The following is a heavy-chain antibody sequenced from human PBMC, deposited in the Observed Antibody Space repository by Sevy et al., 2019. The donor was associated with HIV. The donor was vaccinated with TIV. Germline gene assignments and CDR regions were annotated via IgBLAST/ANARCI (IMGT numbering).Heavy chain of an antibody. CDR3: ARGGDGVVPSPIMGLGPWTKYWYFDL. CDR2: VNHSGST. J-gene: IGHJ2*01. D-gene: IGHD3-3*01. CDR1: GGSFSGYS. Sequence: SETLSLTCAVSGGSFSGYSWDWIRRPPGKGLEWIGEVNHSGSTNYNPSLKSRVTISVDTSKNQFSLKLNFVTAADTAVYYCARGGDGVVPSPIMGLGPWTKYWYFDLWGRGTLVIVSS. V-gene: IGHV4-34*01.